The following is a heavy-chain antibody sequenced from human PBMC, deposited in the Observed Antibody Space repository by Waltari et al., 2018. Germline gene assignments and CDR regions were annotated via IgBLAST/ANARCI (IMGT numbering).Heavy chain of an antibody. CDR3: ARGASKSIAARCFDY. D-gene: IGHD6-6*01. CDR2: ISSSSSYI. Sequence: EVQLVESGGGLVKPGGSLRLSCAASGFTFSSYSMNWVRQAPGKGLEWVSSISSSSSYIYYADSVKGRFTISRDNAKNSLYLQMNSLRAEDTAVYYCARGASKSIAARCFDYWGQGTLVTVSS. CDR1: GFTFSSYS. V-gene: IGHV3-21*01. J-gene: IGHJ4*02.